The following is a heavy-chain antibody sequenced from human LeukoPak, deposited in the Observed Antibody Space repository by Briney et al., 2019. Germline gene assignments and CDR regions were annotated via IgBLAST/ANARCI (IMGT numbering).Heavy chain of an antibody. CDR1: GYSISSGYY. CDR3: ARRVRDGSHHSGPNWFDP. J-gene: IGHJ5*02. V-gene: IGHV4-38-2*01. CDR2: IYHSGST. D-gene: IGHD3-10*01. Sequence: SETLSLTCAVSGYSISSGYYWGWIRQPPGKGLEWIGRIYHSGSTYYNPSLKSRVTISVDTSKNQFSLKLSSVTSADTAVYSFARRVRDGSHHSGPNWFDPWGQGTRVTVSS.